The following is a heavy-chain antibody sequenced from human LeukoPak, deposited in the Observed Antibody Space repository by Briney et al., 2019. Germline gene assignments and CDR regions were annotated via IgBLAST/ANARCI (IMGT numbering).Heavy chain of an antibody. CDR2: IKQDASEK. CDR1: GFTFISYW. D-gene: IGHD3-10*01. V-gene: IGHV3-7*01. CDR3: ARVGSHSGSLSLIKRNYYYYYYMDV. Sequence: GGSLRLSCAASGFTFISYWMSWVRQAPGKVLEWMANIKQDASEKYYVDSVKGRFTISRDNAKNSLYLQMNSLRAEDTAVYYCARVGSHSGSLSLIKRNYYYYYYMDVWGKGTTVTVSS. J-gene: IGHJ6*03.